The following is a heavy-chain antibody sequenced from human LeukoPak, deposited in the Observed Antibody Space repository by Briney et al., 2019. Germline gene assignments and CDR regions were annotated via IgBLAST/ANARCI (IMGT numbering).Heavy chain of an antibody. CDR1: GFTFSNYW. CDR3: ARAYYDFWSGYYGEPYYFDY. D-gene: IGHD3-3*01. CDR2: INSDGSST. J-gene: IGHJ4*02. Sequence: GGSLRLSCVASGFTFSNYWMHWVRQAPGKGLVWVSRINSDGSSTSYADSVKGRFTISRDNAKNTLYLQMNSLRAEDTAVYYCARAYYDFWSGYYGEPYYFDYWGQGTLVTVSS. V-gene: IGHV3-74*01.